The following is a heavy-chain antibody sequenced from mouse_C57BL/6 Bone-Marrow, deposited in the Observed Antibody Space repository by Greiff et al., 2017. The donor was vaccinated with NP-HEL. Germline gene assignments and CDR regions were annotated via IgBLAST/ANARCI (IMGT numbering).Heavy chain of an antibody. CDR2: ISSGSSTI. CDR3: AIKGYYAMDY. Sequence: EVKLMESGGGLVKPGGSLKLSCAASGFTFSDYGMHWVRQAPEKGLEWVAYISSGSSTIYYADTVKGRFTISRDNAKNTLFLQMTSLRSEDTAMYYCAIKGYYAMDYWGQGTSVTVSS. CDR1: GFTFSDYG. J-gene: IGHJ4*01. V-gene: IGHV5-17*01.